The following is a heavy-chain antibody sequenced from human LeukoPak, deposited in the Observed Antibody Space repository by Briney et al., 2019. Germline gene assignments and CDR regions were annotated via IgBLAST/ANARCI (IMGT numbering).Heavy chain of an antibody. CDR3: ARDQGGSSTVTTADF. D-gene: IGHD4-11*01. J-gene: IGHJ4*02. V-gene: IGHV3-21*01. Sequence: GGSLRLSCAASGFTFSSYTMNWVRQAPGKGLEWVSSISSSSSYIYYADSVKGRFTISRDNAKNSLYLQMNSLRAEDTAVYYCARDQGGSSTVTTADFWGQGTLVTLSS. CDR2: ISSSSSYI. CDR1: GFTFSSYT.